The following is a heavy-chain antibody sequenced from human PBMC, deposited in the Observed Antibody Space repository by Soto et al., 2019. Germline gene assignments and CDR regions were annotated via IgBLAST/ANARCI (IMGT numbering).Heavy chain of an antibody. CDR1: GGSISSGDYY. CDR2: IYYSGST. CDR3: ARGRTYYDILTGPYYFDY. Sequence: SETLSLTCTVSGGSISSGDYYWSWIRQPPGKGLEWIGYIYYSGSTYYNPSLKSRVTISVDTSKNQFSLKLSSVTAADTAVYYCARGRTYYDILTGPYYFDYWGQGTLVTVSS. D-gene: IGHD3-9*01. J-gene: IGHJ4*02. V-gene: IGHV4-30-4*01.